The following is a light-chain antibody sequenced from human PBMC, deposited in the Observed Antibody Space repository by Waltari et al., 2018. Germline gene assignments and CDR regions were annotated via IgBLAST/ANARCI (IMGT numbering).Light chain of an antibody. CDR2: WAS. CDR1: QSVLYSANNENY. V-gene: IGKV4-1*01. J-gene: IGKJ2*01. Sequence: DIVMTQSPDSLAVSLGERATIHCKSSQSVLYSANNENYLAWYQQKPGQPPKLLIYWASNRESGVPDRFSGSGSGTDFTLTISSLQAEDVAVYYCQQYYSIPQTFGQGTKLEIK. CDR3: QQYYSIPQT.